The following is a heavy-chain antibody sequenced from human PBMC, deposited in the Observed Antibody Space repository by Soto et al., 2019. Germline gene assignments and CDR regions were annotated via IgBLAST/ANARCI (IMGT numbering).Heavy chain of an antibody. CDR2: IYPGDSDT. CDR1: GYSLTSYW. V-gene: IGHV5-51*01. CDR3: VRGSSWYLGASDI. Sequence: PGESLKISCKGSGYSLTSYWIGWVRQMPGKGLEWMGIIYPGDSDTRYSPSFQGQVTISADKSISTAYLQWSSLKASDTAMYYCVRGSSWYLGASDIWGQGTMVTVSS. J-gene: IGHJ3*02. D-gene: IGHD6-13*01.